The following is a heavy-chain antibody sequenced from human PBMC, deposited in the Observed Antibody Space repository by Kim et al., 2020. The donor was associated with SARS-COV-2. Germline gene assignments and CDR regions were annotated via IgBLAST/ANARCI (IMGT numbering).Heavy chain of an antibody. CDR3: AKSDRGRTYYYGMDV. D-gene: IGHD2-21*02. CDR1: GFTFDDYA. Sequence: GGSLRLSCAASGFTFDDYAMHWVRQAPGKGLEWVSLITWDGGSSYYADSVKGRFTISRDNSKNSLYLQMNSLRPEDTALYYCAKSDRGRTYYYGMDVWGQGTTVTVSS. V-gene: IGHV3-43D*03. CDR2: ITWDGGSS. J-gene: IGHJ6*02.